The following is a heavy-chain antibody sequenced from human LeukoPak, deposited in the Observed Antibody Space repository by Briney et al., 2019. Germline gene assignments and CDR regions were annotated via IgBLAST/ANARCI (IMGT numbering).Heavy chain of an antibody. CDR3: ASTQFGGSWFDP. CDR1: GGTFSSYA. Sequence: ASVKVSCKASGGTFSSYAISWVRQAPGQRLEWMGWINAGNGNTKYSQKFQGRVTITRDTSASTAYMELSSLRSEDTAVYYCASTQFGGSWFDPWGQGTLVTVSS. CDR2: INAGNGNT. J-gene: IGHJ5*02. D-gene: IGHD3-10*01. V-gene: IGHV1-3*01.